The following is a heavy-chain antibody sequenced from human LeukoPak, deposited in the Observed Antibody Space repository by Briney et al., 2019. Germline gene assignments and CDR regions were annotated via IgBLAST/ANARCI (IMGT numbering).Heavy chain of an antibody. CDR2: IYYSGRT. J-gene: IGHJ5*02. Sequence: PSETLSLTCTVSGGSISSSSYSWGWIRQPPGKGLEWIGSIYYSGRTNYNPSLKSRVTISVDTSKNQFSLKLSSVTAADTAVYYCARAPSNSGYNWFDPWGQGTLVTVSS. V-gene: IGHV4-39*07. CDR3: ARAPSNSGYNWFDP. CDR1: GGSISSSSYS. D-gene: IGHD2-2*03.